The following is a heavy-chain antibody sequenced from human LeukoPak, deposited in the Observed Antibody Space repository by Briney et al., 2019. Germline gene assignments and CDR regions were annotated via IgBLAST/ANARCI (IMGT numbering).Heavy chain of an antibody. CDR1: GGSISSSSYY. V-gene: IGHV3-23*01. J-gene: IGHJ4*02. D-gene: IGHD6-6*01. CDR2: ISGSGGST. Sequence: PSETLSLTCTVSGGSISSSSYYWGWIRQAPGKGLEWVSAISGSGGSTYYADSVKGRFTISRDNSKNTLYLQMNSLRAEDTAVYYCAKRYQMDSSSSISFWGQGTLVTVSS. CDR3: AKRYQMDSSSSISF.